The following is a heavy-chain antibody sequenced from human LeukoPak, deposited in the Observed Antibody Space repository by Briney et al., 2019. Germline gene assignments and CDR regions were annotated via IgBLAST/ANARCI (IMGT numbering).Heavy chain of an antibody. D-gene: IGHD1-26*01. J-gene: IGHJ4*02. CDR3: ARIGYSGSREAFDY. V-gene: IGHV3-23*01. CDR1: GFTFSSYA. CDR2: ISGSGGST. Sequence: GGSLRLSCAASGFTFSSYAMSWVRQAPGKGLEWVSAISGSGGSTYYADSVKGRFTISRDNSKNTLYLQMNSLRAEDTAVYYCARIGYSGSREAFDYWGQGTLVTVSS.